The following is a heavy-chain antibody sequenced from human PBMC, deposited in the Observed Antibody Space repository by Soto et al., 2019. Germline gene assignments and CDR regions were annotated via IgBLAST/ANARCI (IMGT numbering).Heavy chain of an antibody. J-gene: IGHJ4*02. CDR3: ARLPLD. Sequence: QVHLVQSGAEVKKPGASVRVSCKASGYTFTNYAMHWVRQAPGQRLEWMGWINADNGSTKYSQKFQGRVTITRDTSASTGYIELGSLRFADTAVYYCARLPLDWGQGPLVTVPS. CDR2: INADNGST. CDR1: GYTFTNYA. V-gene: IGHV1-3*01.